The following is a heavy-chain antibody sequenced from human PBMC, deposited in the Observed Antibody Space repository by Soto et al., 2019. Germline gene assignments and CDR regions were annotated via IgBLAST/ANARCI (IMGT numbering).Heavy chain of an antibody. D-gene: IGHD2-21*01. Sequence: GGSLRLSCAASGFTFSSYAMTWVRQAPGKGLEWVSVISGSGGSTHYADSVKGRSTIARDNSKNTLYLQVNSLRAEDTAVYYWAKDSGDPRDVWGQGTTVTVSS. V-gene: IGHV3-23*01. CDR2: ISGSGGST. J-gene: IGHJ6*02. CDR1: GFTFSSYA. CDR3: AKDSGDPRDV.